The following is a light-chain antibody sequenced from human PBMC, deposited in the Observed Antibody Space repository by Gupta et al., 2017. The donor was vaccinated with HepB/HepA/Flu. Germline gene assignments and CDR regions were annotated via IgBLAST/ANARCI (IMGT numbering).Light chain of an antibody. CDR2: AAF. J-gene: IGKJ3*01. Sequence: PLTQSPSSLSASVGDRVTITCRASQSISSYLNWYQQKPGKGPKLLIYAAFRLQSGVPSRFRGSGSGTECTRTISSLQPEDFATYYCQQSYRTPPFTLGPGTXVEMK. V-gene: IGKV1-39*01. CDR3: QQSYRTPPFT. CDR1: QSISSY.